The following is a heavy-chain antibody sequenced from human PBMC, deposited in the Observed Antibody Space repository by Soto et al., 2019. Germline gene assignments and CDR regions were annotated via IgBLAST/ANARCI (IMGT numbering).Heavy chain of an antibody. D-gene: IGHD2-2*02. V-gene: IGHV4-4*02. CDR1: GGSVSSTIW. CDR2: IYHSGGP. CDR3: ATRPPRIEMTLLPIPT. J-gene: IGHJ5*02. Sequence: QVQLQQSGPTLVKPSGTLSLSCAVSGGSVSSTIWWTWVRQSPGKGLEWIGEIYHSGGPTYNPSLRGRVTISVDKANNQFSLKMTYVTAADTAMYYCATRPPRIEMTLLPIPTWGQGTLVTVSS.